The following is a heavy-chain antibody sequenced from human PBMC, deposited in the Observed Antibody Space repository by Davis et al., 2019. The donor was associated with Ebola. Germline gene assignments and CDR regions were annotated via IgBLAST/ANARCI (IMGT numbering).Heavy chain of an antibody. CDR1: GFTFSSYG. V-gene: IGHV3-30*18. CDR3: AKPHLNSRWLANFDY. J-gene: IGHJ4*02. Sequence: GESLKISCAASGFTFSSYGMHWVRQAPGKGLEWVAVISYDGSNKYYADSVKGRFTISRDNSKNTLYLQMNSLRAEDTAVYYCAKPHLNSRWLANFDYWGQGTLVTVSS. D-gene: IGHD6-19*01. CDR2: ISYDGSNK.